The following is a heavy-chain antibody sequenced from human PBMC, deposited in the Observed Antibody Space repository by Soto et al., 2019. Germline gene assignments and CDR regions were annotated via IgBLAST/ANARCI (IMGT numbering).Heavy chain of an antibody. CDR1: GYTFTNYW. CDR3: AASIFYYGMDV. V-gene: IGHV5-51*01. J-gene: IGHJ6*02. Sequence: GESLKISCKGSGYTFTNYWIGWVRQMPGKGPEWMGIIYPGDSDTKYNPSFQGQVTISADKSITTTYLQWSSLKASDTAIYYCAASIFYYGMDVWGQGTLVTVSS. CDR2: IYPGDSDT.